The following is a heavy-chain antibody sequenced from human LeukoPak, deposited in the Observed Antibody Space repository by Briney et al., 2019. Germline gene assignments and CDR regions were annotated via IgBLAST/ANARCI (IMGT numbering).Heavy chain of an antibody. D-gene: IGHD3-3*01. CDR1: GFTFSSYG. CDR3: ARDSDGGYDFWSGDFDY. CDR2: IRSSGDST. J-gene: IGHJ4*02. Sequence: GGSLRLSCAASGFTFSSYGMSWVRQAPGKGLERVSGIRSSGDSTYYADSVKGRFTISRDNSKNTLYLQMNSLRAEDTAVYYCARDSDGGYDFWSGDFDYWGQGTLVTVSS. V-gene: IGHV3-23*01.